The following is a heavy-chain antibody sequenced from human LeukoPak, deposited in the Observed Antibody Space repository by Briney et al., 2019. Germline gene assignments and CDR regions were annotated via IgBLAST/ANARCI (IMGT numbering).Heavy chain of an antibody. Sequence: GGSLRLSCAASGFTFSSYSMNWVRQAPGKGLEWVSSINSSSSYIYYADSVKQRFTISTDNAKDRLYLQMIRLRAKDTAVYYGARDAVDDCDYGGKGTLVTVST. CDR1: GFTFSSYS. CDR2: INSSSSYI. CDR3: ARDAVDDCDY. D-gene: IGHD6-19*01. V-gene: IGHV3-21*01. J-gene: IGHJ4*02.